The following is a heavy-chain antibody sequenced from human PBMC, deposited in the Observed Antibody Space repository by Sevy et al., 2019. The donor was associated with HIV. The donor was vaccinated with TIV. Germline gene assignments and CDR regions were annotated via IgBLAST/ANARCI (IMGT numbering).Heavy chain of an antibody. CDR2: FDPENGET. CDR3: ATTKDYYDSSGYPFDH. J-gene: IGHJ4*02. D-gene: IGHD3-22*01. CDR1: GYTLTALS. V-gene: IGHV1-24*01. Sequence: ASVKVSCKVSGYTLTALSMHWVRQAPGKGLEWMGTFDPENGETRFAQKFQGRVTMTEDTSTETAYMELSSLRSEDTAVYFCATTKDYYDSSGYPFDHWGQGALVTVSS.